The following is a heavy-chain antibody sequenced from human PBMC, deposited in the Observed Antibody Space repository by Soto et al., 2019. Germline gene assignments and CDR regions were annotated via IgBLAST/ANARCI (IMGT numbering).Heavy chain of an antibody. CDR2: IVVGTGNT. CDR1: GFTFSSSA. CDR3: AARGGRDYYMDV. D-gene: IGHD2-15*01. Sequence: QMQLVQSGPEVRKPGTSVKVSCKASGFTFSSSALQWVRQARGQRLEWIGWIVVGTGNTNYAQKFQERGTITRDVSTNTAYMELNSLRSDDTAVYYCAARGGRDYYMDVWGKGTTVTVS. V-gene: IGHV1-58*01. J-gene: IGHJ6*03.